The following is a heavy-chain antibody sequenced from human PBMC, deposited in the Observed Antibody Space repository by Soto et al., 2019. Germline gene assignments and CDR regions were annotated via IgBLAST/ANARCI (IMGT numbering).Heavy chain of an antibody. J-gene: IGHJ3*02. CDR1: GFTFSNYA. V-gene: IGHV3-30*03. CDR3: ARAPAPEPWANLDAFDI. CDR2: ISYDGSDK. D-gene: IGHD1-1*01. Sequence: GGSLRLSCAASGFTFSNYAMHWVRQAPGKGLEWVALISYDGSDKYYADSVKGRFTISRDNSKNTLYLQMNSLRAEDTAVYYCARAPAPEPWANLDAFDIWGQGTMVTVSS.